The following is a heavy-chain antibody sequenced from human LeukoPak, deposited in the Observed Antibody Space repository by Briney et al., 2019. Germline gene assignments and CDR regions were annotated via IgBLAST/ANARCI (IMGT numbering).Heavy chain of an antibody. D-gene: IGHD2-15*01. CDR1: GFTFSSYS. Sequence: GGSLRLSCAASGFTFSSYSMNWVRQAPGKGLEWVSSISSSSSYIYYADSVKGRFTISRDNAKNSLYLQMNSLRAEDTAVYYCARDYSGGGPPEDYFDYWGRGTLVTVSS. V-gene: IGHV3-21*01. CDR3: ARDYSGGGPPEDYFDY. J-gene: IGHJ4*02. CDR2: ISSSSSYI.